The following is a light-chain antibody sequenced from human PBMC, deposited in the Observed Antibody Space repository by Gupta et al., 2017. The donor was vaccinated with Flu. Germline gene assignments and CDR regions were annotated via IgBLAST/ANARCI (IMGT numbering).Light chain of an antibody. CDR1: LIRVYKNGINS. CDR3: MRSKHPWT. CDR2: EVS. J-gene: IGKJ2*02. V-gene: IGKV2-30*01. Sequence: VPPGQAAYISCRSSLIRVYKNGINSLYWVQQRPGQSPRRLIYEVSKRDFGGPDRFSGCGSDNDFTLRSSRAEAEDGGAYYGMRSKHPWTFGQGTRMEI.